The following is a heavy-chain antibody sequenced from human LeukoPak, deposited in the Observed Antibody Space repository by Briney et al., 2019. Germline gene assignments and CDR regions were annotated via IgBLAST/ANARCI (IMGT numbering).Heavy chain of an antibody. CDR1: GYTFTSSG. J-gene: IGHJ4*02. V-gene: IGHV1-18*01. CDR2: ISAYNGNT. Sequence: ASVKVSCKASGYTFTSSGISWVRQAPGQGLEWMGWISAYNGNTNYAQRLQGRVTITTDTSTSTAYRELRSLKSDDAAVYYCVRDFIALARTFDSWGQGTLVTVS. D-gene: IGHD6-19*01. CDR3: VRDFIALARTFDS.